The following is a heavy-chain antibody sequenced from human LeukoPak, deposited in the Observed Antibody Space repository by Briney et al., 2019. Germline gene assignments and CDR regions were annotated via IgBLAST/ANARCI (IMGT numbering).Heavy chain of an antibody. CDR1: GGSISCSSYY. CDR2: IYYSGST. CDR3: ARWGGGGFRNNWFDP. J-gene: IGHJ5*02. Sequence: SETLSLTCTVSGGSISCSSYYWGWIRQPPGKGLEWIGSIYYSGSTYYNPSLKSRVTIAVDTSKNQFSVKLSSVTAADTAVYYCARWGGGGFRNNWFDPWGQGTLVTVSS. D-gene: IGHD4-23*01. V-gene: IGHV4-39*07.